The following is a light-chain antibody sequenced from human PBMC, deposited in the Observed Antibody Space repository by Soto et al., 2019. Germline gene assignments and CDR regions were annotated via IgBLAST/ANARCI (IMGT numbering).Light chain of an antibody. V-gene: IGKV3-20*01. CDR2: SAS. Sequence: FVLTQSPGTLSLSPGERATLSCRASQSISSNLAWYQQKPGQAPRPLIYSASDRAPGIPARFSGSGSGTDFTLTISRLEPEDFAVYYCQQYGNSPITFGQGTRLEIK. J-gene: IGKJ5*01. CDR1: QSISSN. CDR3: QQYGNSPIT.